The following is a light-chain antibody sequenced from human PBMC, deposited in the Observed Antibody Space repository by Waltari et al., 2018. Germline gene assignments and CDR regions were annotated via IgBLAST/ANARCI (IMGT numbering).Light chain of an antibody. V-gene: IGLV2-11*01. CDR3: CSYAASYVV. J-gene: IGLJ2*01. CDR1: TSDVDGFTH. CDR2: DVS. Sequence: QSALTQPRSVSVSPGQSVTISCTGATSDVDGFTHVSWYQQHPGKAPTLLIYDVSKRPSGVPDRFSGSKSCYTASLTISGLQSEDEADYYCCSYAASYVVFGGGTKLTVL.